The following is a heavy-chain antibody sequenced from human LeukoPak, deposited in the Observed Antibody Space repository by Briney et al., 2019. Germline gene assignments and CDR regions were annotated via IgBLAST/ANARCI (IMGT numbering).Heavy chain of an antibody. J-gene: IGHJ6*02. CDR1: GFTFSSYG. V-gene: IGHV3-30*18. CDR3: AKSGAHYYGMDV. D-gene: IGHD1-26*01. Sequence: GGSLRLSCAASGFTFSSYGMHWDRQAPGKGLEWVAVISYDGSNKYYADSVKGRFTISRDNSKNTLYLQMNSLRAEDTAVYYCAKSGAHYYGMDVWGQGTTVTVSS. CDR2: ISYDGSNK.